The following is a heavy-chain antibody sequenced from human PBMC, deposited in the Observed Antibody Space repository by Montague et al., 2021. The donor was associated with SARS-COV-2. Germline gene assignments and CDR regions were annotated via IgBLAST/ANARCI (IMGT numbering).Heavy chain of an antibody. CDR1: GFTFSSYG. J-gene: IGHJ6*02. CDR2: IWYDGSNK. V-gene: IGHV3-33*01. Sequence: SLRLSCVASGFTFSSYGMHLVRQAPGKGLEWVAVIWYDGSNKYYADSXKGRFTISRDNSKNTLYLQMNSLRAEDTAVYYCARVVSNYYGMDVWGQGTTVTVSS. CDR3: ARVVSNYYGMDV. D-gene: IGHD2-21*01.